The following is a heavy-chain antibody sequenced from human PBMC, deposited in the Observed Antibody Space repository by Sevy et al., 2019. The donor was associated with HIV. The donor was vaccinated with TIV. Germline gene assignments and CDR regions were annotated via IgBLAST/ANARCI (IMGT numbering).Heavy chain of an antibody. Sequence: SETLSLTCTVSGGSITSLYWNWIRQPPGKGLEWIANIYYNGHINYNPPLKSRVTLSLDTSKNQFSLRLSSVTAADTAMYYCAGENAWGRGYSWGQRTLVTVSS. CDR3: AGENAWGRGYS. V-gene: IGHV4-59*08. CDR2: IYYNGHI. CDR1: GGSITSLY. D-gene: IGHD1-26*01. J-gene: IGHJ4*02.